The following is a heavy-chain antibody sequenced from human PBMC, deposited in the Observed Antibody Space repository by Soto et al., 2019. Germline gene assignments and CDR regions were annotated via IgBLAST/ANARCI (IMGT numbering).Heavy chain of an antibody. V-gene: IGHV4-38-2*02. CDR3: ARDGGYYDSSGYYYEDWFDP. Sequence: ASETLSLTCAVSGYSISSGYYWGWIRQPPGKGLEWIGSIYHSGSTYYNPSLKSRVTISVDTSKNQFSLKLSSVTAADTAVYYCARDGGYYDSSGYYYEDWFDPWGQGTLVTVSS. J-gene: IGHJ5*02. CDR1: GYSISSGYY. D-gene: IGHD3-22*01. CDR2: IYHSGST.